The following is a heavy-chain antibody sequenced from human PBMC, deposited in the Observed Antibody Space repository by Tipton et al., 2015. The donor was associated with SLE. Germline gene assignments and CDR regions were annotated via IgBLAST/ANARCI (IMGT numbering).Heavy chain of an antibody. CDR2: IYYTGTTT. V-gene: IGHV4-39*07. J-gene: IGHJ2*01. CDR1: GGSVSSSSKY. D-gene: IGHD4-11*01. Sequence: TLSLTCTVSGGSVSSSSKYWAWIRQPPGKGLEWIGSIYYTGTTTYYDSFLKSRVTMSVDTSKNQFSLRLTSVIAADTAVYYCAREFLNPVTTVHYYFDLWGRGTLVTVSS. CDR3: AREFLNPVTTVHYYFDL.